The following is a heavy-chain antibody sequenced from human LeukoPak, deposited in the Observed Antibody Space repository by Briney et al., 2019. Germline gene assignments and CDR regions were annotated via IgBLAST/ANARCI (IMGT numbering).Heavy chain of an antibody. V-gene: IGHV1-24*01. J-gene: IGHJ5*02. CDR3: ARPLLPYCTNGVCYEAGRLWFDP. D-gene: IGHD2-8*01. Sequence: ASVKVSCKVSGYTLTELSMHWVRQAPGKGLEWMGGFDPEDGETIYAQKFQGRVTMTRDTSISTAYMELSRLRSDDTAVYYCARPLLPYCTNGVCYEAGRLWFDPWGQGTLVTVSS. CDR2: FDPEDGET. CDR1: GYTLTELS.